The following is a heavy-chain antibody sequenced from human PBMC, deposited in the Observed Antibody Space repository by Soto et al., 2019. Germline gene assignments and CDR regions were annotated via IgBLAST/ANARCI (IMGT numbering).Heavy chain of an antibody. CDR2: IYHSWTT. CDR1: GDSITSGVYL. J-gene: IGHJ4*02. Sequence: QVQLQESGPGLVKPSQTLSLTCTVSGDSITSGVYLWSWIRHHPGKGLEWIGYIYHSWTTYYNPSLRGRVTISVVTAQNEFSLRLTSVTAADTAVYYWARAPLGEGGQGTLVTVSS. CDR3: ARAPLGE. D-gene: IGHD3-16*01. V-gene: IGHV4-31*03.